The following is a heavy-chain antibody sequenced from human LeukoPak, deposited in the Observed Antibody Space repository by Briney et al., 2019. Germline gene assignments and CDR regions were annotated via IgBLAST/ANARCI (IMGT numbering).Heavy chain of an antibody. Sequence: GGSLRLSCAASGFSFSDYGIHWVRQAPGKGLEWVAVISFDGSNKYYADSVKGRFTISRDNSKNTLYLQMNSLRAEDTAVYYCATGGYSGSYYFDYWGQGTLVTVSS. D-gene: IGHD1-26*01. CDR2: ISFDGSNK. V-gene: IGHV3-30*03. J-gene: IGHJ4*02. CDR3: ATGGYSGSYYFDY. CDR1: GFSFSDYG.